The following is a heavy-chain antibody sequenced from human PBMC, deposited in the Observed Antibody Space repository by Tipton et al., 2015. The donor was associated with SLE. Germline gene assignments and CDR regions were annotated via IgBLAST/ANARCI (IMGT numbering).Heavy chain of an antibody. J-gene: IGHJ4*02. CDR1: GFLFSSYG. V-gene: IGHV3-33*01. CDR2: IWYDGSNK. D-gene: IGHD3-22*01. CDR3: SRMYYYDSSGYPYYFDY. Sequence: RSLRLSCAASGFLFSSYGMHWVRQASGKGLERVAVIWYDGSNKYYADSVKGPFTISKGNSQNTLYLQMNSLRAEDTAVYYCSRMYYYDSSGYPYYFDYWGQGPLVTVSA.